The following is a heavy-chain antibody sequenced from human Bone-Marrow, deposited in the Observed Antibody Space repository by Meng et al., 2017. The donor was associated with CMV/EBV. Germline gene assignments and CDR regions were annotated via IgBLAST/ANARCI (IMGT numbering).Heavy chain of an antibody. CDR1: GYSISSGYY. D-gene: IGHD3-3*01. CDR2: IYHSGST. J-gene: IGHJ4*02. Sequence: SETLSLTCTVSGYSISSGYYWGWIRQPSGKGLEWIGSIYHSGSTYYNPSLKSRVTISVDTSKNQFSLKLSSVTAADTAVYYCVRAPVLRYFDYWDQGTLVTVSS. CDR3: VRAPVLRYFDY. V-gene: IGHV4-38-2*02.